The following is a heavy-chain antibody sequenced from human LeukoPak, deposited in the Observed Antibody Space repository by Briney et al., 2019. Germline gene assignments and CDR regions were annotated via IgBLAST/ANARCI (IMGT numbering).Heavy chain of an antibody. Sequence: ASVKVSCKASGYTFTGYYMHWVRQAPGQGLEWMGWINPNSGGTNYAQKFQGRVTMTRDTSISTAYMGLSRLRSDDTAVYYCARDSLDPYTIFGVVTNSYYYYGMDVWGQGTTVTVSS. V-gene: IGHV1-2*02. D-gene: IGHD3-3*01. CDR1: GYTFTGYY. J-gene: IGHJ6*02. CDR2: INPNSGGT. CDR3: ARDSLDPYTIFGVVTNSYYYYGMDV.